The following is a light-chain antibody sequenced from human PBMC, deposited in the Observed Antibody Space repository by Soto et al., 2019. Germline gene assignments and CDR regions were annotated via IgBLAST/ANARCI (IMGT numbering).Light chain of an antibody. V-gene: IGKV1-33*01. J-gene: IGKJ4*01. CDR2: DAS. CDR3: QQYDNLPVT. CDR1: QDISNY. Sequence: DIQMTQSPSSLSASVGDRVTITCQASQDISNYLNWYQQKPGKAPKLLIYDASNLETGVPSRFSGSGSATDFTFTISSLQPEDIETYYCQQYDNLPVTFGGGTKVEIK.